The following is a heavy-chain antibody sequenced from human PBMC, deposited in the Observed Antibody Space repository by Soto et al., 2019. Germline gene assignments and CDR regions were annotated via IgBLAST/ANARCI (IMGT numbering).Heavy chain of an antibody. CDR1: GATFTSYG. J-gene: IGHJ3*02. CDR3: ARDEYCSSTSCYPHDAFDI. D-gene: IGHD2-2*01. CDR2: ISAYNGNT. V-gene: IGHV1-18*01. Sequence: ASVKVSCKASGATFTSYGISWVRQAPGQGPEWMGWISAYNGNTNYLQKLQGRVTMTTDTTTSTDYMELRSLRSDDTAVYYCARDEYCSSTSCYPHDAFDIWGQGTMVTVSS.